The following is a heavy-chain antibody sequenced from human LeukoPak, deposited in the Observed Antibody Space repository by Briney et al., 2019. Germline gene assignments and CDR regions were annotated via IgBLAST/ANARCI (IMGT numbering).Heavy chain of an antibody. CDR1: GYTFTSYG. V-gene: IGHV1-18*01. Sequence: ASVKVSCKASGYTFTSYGISWVRQAPGQGLEWMGWISAYNGNTSYAQKFQGRVTMTRDMSTSTVYMELSSLRSEDTAVYYCARTIAARGALRAFDIWGQGTMVTVSS. CDR3: ARTIAARGALRAFDI. CDR2: ISAYNGNT. J-gene: IGHJ3*02. D-gene: IGHD6-6*01.